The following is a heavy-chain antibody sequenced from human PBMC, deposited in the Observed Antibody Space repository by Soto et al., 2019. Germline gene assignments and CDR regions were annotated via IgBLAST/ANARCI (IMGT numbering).Heavy chain of an antibody. V-gene: IGHV4-4*07. CDR1: GDSINNYY. Sequence: SETLSLTCTVSGDSINNYYWSWMRLPAGKGLEWIGRIYSNGNTYYNPSLKSRVSMSVDTSKNQFSLILKTVTAADTAVYYCARGGAVATTAHFDHWGQGTLVTVSS. J-gene: IGHJ4*02. CDR2: IYSNGNT. D-gene: IGHD5-12*01. CDR3: ARGGAVATTAHFDH.